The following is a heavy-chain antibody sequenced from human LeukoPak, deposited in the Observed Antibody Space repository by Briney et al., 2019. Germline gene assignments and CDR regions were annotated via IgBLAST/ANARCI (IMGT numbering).Heavy chain of an antibody. D-gene: IGHD3-22*01. V-gene: IGHV4-39*01. CDR3: ARSLYYYDSSGYHYFDY. J-gene: IGHJ4*02. Sequence: SETLSLTCTVSGGSISSSSYYWGWIRQPPGKGLEWIGSIYYSGSTYYNPSLKSRVTISVDTPKNQFSLKLSSVTAADTAVYYCARSLYYYDSSGYHYFDYWGQGTLVTVSS. CDR2: IYYSGST. CDR1: GGSISSSSYY.